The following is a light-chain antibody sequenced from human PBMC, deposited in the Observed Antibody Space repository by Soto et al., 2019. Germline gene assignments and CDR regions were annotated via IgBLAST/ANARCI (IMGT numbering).Light chain of an antibody. CDR3: TSPTPGSLYV. J-gene: IGLJ1*01. V-gene: IGLV2-14*01. CDR1: SSDVGGYNY. Sequence: QSVRTQPRSVSVSPGQSITISCTGTSSDVGGYNYVSWYQQYPGRVPKLLIYKVSNRPSGVSNRFSGSKSGNTASLTISGLQAEDEADYFCTSPTPGSLYVFGTGTKVTVL. CDR2: KVS.